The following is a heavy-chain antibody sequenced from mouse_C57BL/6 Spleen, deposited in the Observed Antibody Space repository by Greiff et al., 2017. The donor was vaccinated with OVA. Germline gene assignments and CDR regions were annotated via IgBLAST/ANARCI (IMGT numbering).Heavy chain of an antibody. D-gene: IGHD1-1*01. CDR3: ARRRYYVDFDY. CDR2: INPNNGGT. V-gene: IGHV1-26*01. J-gene: IGHJ2*01. CDR1: GYTFTDYY. Sequence: EVQLQQSGPELVKPGASVKISCKASGYTFTDYYMNWVKQSHGKSLEWIGDINPNNGGTSYNQKFKGKATLTVDKSSSTAYMELRSLTSEDSAVYYCARRRYYVDFDYWGQGTTLTVSS.